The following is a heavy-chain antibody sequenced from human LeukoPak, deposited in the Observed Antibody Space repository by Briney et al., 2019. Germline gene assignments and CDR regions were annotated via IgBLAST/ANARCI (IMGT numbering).Heavy chain of an antibody. CDR2: ISGSGGST. D-gene: IGHD6-19*01. CDR1: GFTFSSYA. J-gene: IGHJ4*02. Sequence: GGSLRLSCAASGFTFSSYAMSWVRQAPGKGLEWVSAISGSGGSTYYADSVKGRFTISRDNSKNTLYLQMNSLRAEDTAVYYCAKDGSGYSSGWYSPYYFDYWGQGTLVTVSS. CDR3: AKDGSGYSSGWYSPYYFDY. V-gene: IGHV3-23*01.